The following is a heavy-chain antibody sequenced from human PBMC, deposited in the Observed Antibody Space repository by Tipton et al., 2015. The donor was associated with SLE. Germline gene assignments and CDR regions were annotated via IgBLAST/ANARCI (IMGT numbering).Heavy chain of an antibody. CDR2: MYYSGSN. V-gene: IGHV4-59*01. CDR1: GGSISSYF. CDR3: ARDARGSSHFDY. J-gene: IGHJ4*02. Sequence: LRLSCTVSGGSISSYFWSWIRQPPGKGLEWIGYMYYSGSNSYNPSLKSRVTISVDTSKNQFSLKLSSVTAADTAVYYCARDARGSSHFDYWGQGTLVTVSS. D-gene: IGHD2-15*01.